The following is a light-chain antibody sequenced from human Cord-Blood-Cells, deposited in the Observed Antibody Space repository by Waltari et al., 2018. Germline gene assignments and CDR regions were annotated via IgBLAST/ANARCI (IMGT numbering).Light chain of an antibody. J-gene: IGLJ2*01. V-gene: IGLV1-40*01. CDR2: GNS. CDR3: QSYDSSLSGVV. Sequence: QSVLTQPPSVSGAPGQRVTIPCTGSSSNIGAGYDVHWYQQLPGTAPKRLIYGNSNRHSGVPDRFSGSKSGTSASLAITGLQAEDEADYYCQSYDSSLSGVVFGGGTKLTVL. CDR1: SSNIGAGYD.